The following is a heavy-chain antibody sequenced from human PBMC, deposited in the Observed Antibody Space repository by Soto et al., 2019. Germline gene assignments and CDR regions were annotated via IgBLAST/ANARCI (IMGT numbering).Heavy chain of an antibody. CDR3: ASEAGGYYLRFDY. CDR2: IYYSGST. D-gene: IGHD3-3*01. CDR1: GGSISSGGYY. J-gene: IGHJ4*02. Sequence: SETLSLTCTVSGGSISSGGYYWSWIRQHPGKGLEWIGYIYYSGSTYYNPSLKSRVTISVDTSKNQFSLKLSSVTAADTAVYYCASEAGGYYLRFDYWGQGTLVTVSS. V-gene: IGHV4-31*03.